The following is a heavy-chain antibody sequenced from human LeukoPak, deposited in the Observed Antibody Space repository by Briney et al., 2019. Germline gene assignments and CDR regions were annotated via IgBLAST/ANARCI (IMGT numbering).Heavy chain of an antibody. J-gene: IGHJ4*02. D-gene: IGHD2-2*01. Sequence: PGGSLRLSCAASGFTFSGYAIHWVRQAPGKGLEWVAVIWYDGSDKYYADSVKGRFTISRDNSKNTVYLEMNSLRAEDTAVYYCARPLPTASWVFDYWGQGTLVTVSS. CDR3: ARPLPTASWVFDY. CDR1: GFTFSGYA. V-gene: IGHV3-33*01. CDR2: IWYDGSDK.